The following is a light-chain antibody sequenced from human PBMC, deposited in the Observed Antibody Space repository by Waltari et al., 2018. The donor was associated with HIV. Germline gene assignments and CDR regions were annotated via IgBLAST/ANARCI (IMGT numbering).Light chain of an antibody. J-gene: IGKJ3*01. CDR3: QXXGXXXPXT. V-gene: IGKV3-20*01. CDR2: VAS. Sequence: EIVLTQSPGTLSLSPGERATLSXXAXXSXXSNYLAWYQQKPGQAPRLLIYVASSRATGXPDRFSGSGSVTDFTLTIXRLXPXDFAVYFXQXXGXXXPXTF. CDR1: XSXXSNY.